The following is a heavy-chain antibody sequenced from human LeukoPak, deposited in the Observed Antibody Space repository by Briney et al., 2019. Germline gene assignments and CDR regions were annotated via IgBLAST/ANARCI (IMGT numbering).Heavy chain of an antibody. CDR2: ISSSSTTI. CDR3: ARWYGAFDH. CDR1: GFTFSTYS. J-gene: IGHJ4*02. D-gene: IGHD1-14*01. V-gene: IGHV3-48*04. Sequence: GGSLRLSCAASGFTFSTYSMNWVRQAPGKGLEWVSYISSSSTTIYYANSVKGRFTISRDNAKNSLYLQMNSLRADDTAVYYCARWYGAFDHWGQGTRVTVSS.